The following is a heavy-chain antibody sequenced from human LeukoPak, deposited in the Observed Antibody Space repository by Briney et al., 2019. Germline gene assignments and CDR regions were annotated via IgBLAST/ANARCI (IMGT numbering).Heavy chain of an antibody. Sequence: GGSLRLSCAASGFTFSTYSMSWVRQAPGKGLEWVANINQDGNEKQYVDSVKGRFTISRDNAKNSLYLQMNSLRAEDTAVYYCARAMDSSGYYHYAFDIWGQGTMVTVSS. V-gene: IGHV3-7*03. D-gene: IGHD3-22*01. CDR3: ARAMDSSGYYHYAFDI. J-gene: IGHJ3*02. CDR1: GFTFSTYS. CDR2: INQDGNEK.